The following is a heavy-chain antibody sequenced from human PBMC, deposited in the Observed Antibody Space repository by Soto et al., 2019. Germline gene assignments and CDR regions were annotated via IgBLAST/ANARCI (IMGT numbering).Heavy chain of an antibody. J-gene: IGHJ4*02. V-gene: IGHV3-53*01. CDR2: IYSTGTT. D-gene: IGHD3-10*01. CDR3: AKDGRGSGSHYNSFGY. CDR1: GFTVGNNY. Sequence: AGGSLRLSCAASGFTVGNNYMSWVRQAPGKGLEWVSLIYSTGTTKYADSVKGRFTVPRDNAKNTLYLQMNSLRAEDTAVYYCAKDGRGSGSHYNSFGYWGQGTLVTVSS.